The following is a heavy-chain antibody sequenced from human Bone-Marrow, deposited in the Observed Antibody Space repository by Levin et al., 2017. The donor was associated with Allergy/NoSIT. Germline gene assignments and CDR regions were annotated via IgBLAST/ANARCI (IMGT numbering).Heavy chain of an antibody. CDR1: DDSINIYF. CDR3: ARGFLEWLPPTVYYTYYMDV. V-gene: IGHV4-59*01. D-gene: IGHD3-3*01. CDR2: IQNSGTT. Sequence: SETLSLTCTVSDDSINIYFWSWIRQTPGKGLEWIGYIQNSGTTNYNPALKSRVVMSVDTSKNLFSLKLSSVTAADTAVYYCARGFLEWLPPTVYYTYYMDVWGKGTAVTVSS. J-gene: IGHJ6*03.